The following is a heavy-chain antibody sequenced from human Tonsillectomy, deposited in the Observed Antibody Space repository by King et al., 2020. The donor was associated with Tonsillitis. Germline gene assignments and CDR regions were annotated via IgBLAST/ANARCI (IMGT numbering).Heavy chain of an antibody. CDR1: GFTFPSYW. V-gene: IGHV3-7*01. J-gene: IGHJ4*02. Sequence: VQLVESGGGLVQPGGSLRLSCAASGFTFPSYWMSWVLQAPGKGLEWVAKIKQDGSEKKYVDSVKGRFTISRDNAKKSLYLQMNSLGAEDTAVYYCARDQVSHYFDYWGQGTLVTVSS. CDR3: ARDQVSHYFDY. CDR2: IKQDGSEK.